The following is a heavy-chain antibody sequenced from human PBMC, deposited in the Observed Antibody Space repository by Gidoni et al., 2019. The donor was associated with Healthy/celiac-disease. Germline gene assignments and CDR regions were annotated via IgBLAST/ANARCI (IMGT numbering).Heavy chain of an antibody. J-gene: IGHJ4*02. CDR3: AKGHDILTGSFDY. Sequence: QVQLVESGRGVVQPGRPLRLSCAASGFPFSSYGMHWVRQAPGKGLEWVAVISYDGSNKCYADSVKGRFTISRDNSKNTLYLQMNSLRAEDTAVYYCAKGHDILTGSFDYWGQGTLVTVSS. V-gene: IGHV3-30*18. CDR1: GFPFSSYG. CDR2: ISYDGSNK. D-gene: IGHD3-9*01.